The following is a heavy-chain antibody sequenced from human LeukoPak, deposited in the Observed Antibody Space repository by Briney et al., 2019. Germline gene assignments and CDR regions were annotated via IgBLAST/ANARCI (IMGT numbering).Heavy chain of an antibody. Sequence: GGSLGLSCAASEFTFSNHWMHWVRQAPGKGLVWVSHINGDGRTTTYADSVKGRFTISRDNAKNTLYLQMNSLRAEDTAIYYCFREGGDWGQGTLVTVSS. J-gene: IGHJ4*02. CDR3: FREGGD. V-gene: IGHV3-74*01. CDR2: INGDGRTT. CDR1: EFTFSNHW. D-gene: IGHD3-10*01.